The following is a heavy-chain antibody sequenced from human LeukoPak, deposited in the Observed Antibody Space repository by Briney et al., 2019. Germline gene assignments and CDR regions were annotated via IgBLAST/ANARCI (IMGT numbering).Heavy chain of an antibody. J-gene: IGHJ3*02. V-gene: IGHV4-39*01. Sequence: SETLSLTCTVSGGSISSSGYYWGWIRQPPGKELEWIGSIYYSGSTYYNPSLKSRVTISVDTSKNQFPLKLSSVTAADTAVYYCARHKGYYYGSGSPNDAFDIWGQGTMVTVSS. CDR2: IYYSGST. CDR1: GGSISSSGYY. CDR3: ARHKGYYYGSGSPNDAFDI. D-gene: IGHD3-10*01.